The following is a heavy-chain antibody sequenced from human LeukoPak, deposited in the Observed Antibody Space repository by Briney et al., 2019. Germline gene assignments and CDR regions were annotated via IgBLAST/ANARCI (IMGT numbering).Heavy chain of an antibody. CDR3: ARGGGDSYGYWYWFDP. V-gene: IGHV6-1*01. Sequence: SQTLSLTCAISGDSVSSNSAAWNWIRQSPSRGLEWLGRTYYRSKWYRGYAVSVKSRITINPDTSKNQFSLKLSSVTAADTAVYYCARGGGDSYGYWYWFDPWGQGTLVTVSS. CDR1: GDSVSSNSAA. J-gene: IGHJ5*02. CDR2: TYYRSKWYR. D-gene: IGHD5-18*01.